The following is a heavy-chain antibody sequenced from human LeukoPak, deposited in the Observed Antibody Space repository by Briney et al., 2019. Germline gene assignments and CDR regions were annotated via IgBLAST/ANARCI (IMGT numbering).Heavy chain of an antibody. V-gene: IGHV3-48*03. J-gene: IGHJ4*02. CDR3: AREDSGGSYD. D-gene: IGHD1-26*01. Sequence: RGSLRLSCAASGFTSSSYEMNWGRQAPGKELEWVSYISNSGSTIYYADTVKGRFNISRDNAKNSLYLQMNSLRAEDTAVYYCAREDSGGSYDWGQGTLVTVSS. CDR2: ISNSGSTI. CDR1: GFTSSSYE.